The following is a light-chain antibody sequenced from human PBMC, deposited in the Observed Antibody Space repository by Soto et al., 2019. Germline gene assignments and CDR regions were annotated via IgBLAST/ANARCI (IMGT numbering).Light chain of an antibody. Sequence: QSVLTQPPSVSGAPGQRVTISCTGSSSNIGAGYDVHWYQQLPGTAPKLLIYANSNRPSGVPDRFSGSKSDTSASLAITGLQAEDEADYYCPSYDTSLSGWVFGGGTKLTVL. CDR1: SSNIGAGYD. CDR3: PSYDTSLSGWV. J-gene: IGLJ3*02. CDR2: ANS. V-gene: IGLV1-40*01.